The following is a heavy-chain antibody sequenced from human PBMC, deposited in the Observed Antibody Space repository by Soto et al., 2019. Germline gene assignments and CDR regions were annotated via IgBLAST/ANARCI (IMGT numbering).Heavy chain of an antibody. CDR1: GYTFTSYG. V-gene: IGHV1-18*04. CDR2: ISAYNGNT. CDR3: ARDKSLSGSYQYYYYGMDV. J-gene: IGHJ6*02. Sequence: ASVKVSCKASGYTFTSYGISWVRQAPGQGLEWMGWISAYNGNTNYAQKLQGRVTMTTDTSTSTAYMELRSLRSDDTAVYYCARDKSLSGSYQYYYYGMDVWGQGTTVTVSS. D-gene: IGHD1-26*01.